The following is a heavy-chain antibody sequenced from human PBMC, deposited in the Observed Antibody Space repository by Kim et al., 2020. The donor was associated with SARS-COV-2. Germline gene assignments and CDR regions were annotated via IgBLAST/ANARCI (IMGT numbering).Heavy chain of an antibody. CDR3: AKSVEDAPYFDY. V-gene: IGHV3-23*01. CDR1: GFTFSSYA. Sequence: GGSLRLSCAASGFTFSSYAMSWVRQAPGKGLEWVSAISGSGGRTYSADSVRGRFTISRDNSKNTLYLQMNSLRAEDTAVYYCAKSVEDAPYFDYWGQGTLVTVSS. CDR2: ISGSGGRT. D-gene: IGHD3-3*01. J-gene: IGHJ4*02.